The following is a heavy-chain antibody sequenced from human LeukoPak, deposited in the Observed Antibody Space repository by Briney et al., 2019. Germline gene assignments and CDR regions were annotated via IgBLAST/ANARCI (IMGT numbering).Heavy chain of an antibody. V-gene: IGHV4-39*07. CDR3: ARGRDSSGYYYLNAFDI. J-gene: IGHJ3*02. CDR1: GGSISSSSYY. CDR2: IYYSGST. D-gene: IGHD3-22*01. Sequence: SETLSLTCTVSGGSISSSSYYWGWIRQPPGKGLEWIGSIYYSGSTYYNPSLKSRVTISVDTSKNQFSLKLSSMTAADTAVYYCARGRDSSGYYYLNAFDIWGQGTMVTVSS.